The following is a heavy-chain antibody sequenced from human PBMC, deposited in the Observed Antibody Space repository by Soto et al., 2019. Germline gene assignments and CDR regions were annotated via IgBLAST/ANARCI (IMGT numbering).Heavy chain of an antibody. D-gene: IGHD7-27*01. CDR3: ARDKDLEPTVWGY. V-gene: IGHV4-31*03. J-gene: IGHJ4*02. CDR2: IYYSGAT. CDR1: GDSMGSGGHY. Sequence: QVQLQESGPGLVKPSQTLSLTCTVSGDSMGSGGHYYNWIRLLPGKGLEWIGYIYYSGATHYNPSHRGRVSISIDTSINQFSVRLISVTAADTALYFCARDKDLEPTVWGYWGQGTQVTVSS.